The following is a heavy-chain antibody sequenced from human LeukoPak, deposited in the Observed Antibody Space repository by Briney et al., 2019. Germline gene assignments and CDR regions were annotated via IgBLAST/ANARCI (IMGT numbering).Heavy chain of an antibody. CDR3: AKLAKYFYGSETYYFFEH. CDR2: IGPSGDRT. V-gene: IGHV3-23*01. J-gene: IGHJ4*02. CDR1: GFIFRNYG. Sequence: PGGSLRLSCSASGFIFRNYGMNWVRQAPGKGLEWVSGIGPSGDRTYYADSVKGRFAISRDNAKNSLYLQMNSLRVEDTAVYYCAKLAKYFYGSETYYFFEHWGQGTPVTASS. D-gene: IGHD3-10*01.